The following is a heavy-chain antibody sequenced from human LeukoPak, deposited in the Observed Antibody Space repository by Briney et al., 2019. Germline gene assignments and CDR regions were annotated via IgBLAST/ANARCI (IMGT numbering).Heavy chain of an antibody. V-gene: IGHV4-39*07. CDR1: GGSISSRGYY. J-gene: IGHJ4*02. Sequence: SETLSLTCTVSGGSISSRGYYWGWIRQPPGKGLEWIGNIYYSGSTYYNPSLKSRVTISVDTSKNQFSLKLSSVTAADTAVYYCARVHGSSWLFDYWAREPWSPSPQ. CDR3: ARVHGSSWLFDY. CDR2: IYYSGST. D-gene: IGHD6-13*01.